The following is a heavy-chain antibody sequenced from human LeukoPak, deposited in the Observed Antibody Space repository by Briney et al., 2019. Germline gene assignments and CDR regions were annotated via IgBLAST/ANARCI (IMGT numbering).Heavy chain of an antibody. CDR1: GGSFSGYY. Sequence: PSETLSLTCAVYGGSFSGYYWSWIRQPPGKGLEWIGEINHSGSTNYNPSLKSRVTISVDTSKNQFSLKLSSVTAADTAVYYCARRRYYGSGTLYNWFDPWGQGTLVTVSS. D-gene: IGHD3-10*01. J-gene: IGHJ5*02. CDR2: INHSGST. V-gene: IGHV4-34*01. CDR3: ARRRYYGSGTLYNWFDP.